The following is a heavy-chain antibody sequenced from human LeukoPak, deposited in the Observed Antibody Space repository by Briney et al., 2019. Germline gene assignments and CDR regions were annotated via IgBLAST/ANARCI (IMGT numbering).Heavy chain of an antibody. J-gene: IGHJ2*01. V-gene: IGHV3-48*03. CDR2: ISSSGSTI. CDR3: ARAAYSSTWYSRYFDL. D-gene: IGHD6-13*01. Sequence: GGSLRLSCAASGFTFSSYEVNWVRQAPGKGLEWVSYISSSGSTIYYADSVKGRFTISRDNAKNSLYLQMNSLRAGDTAVYHCARAAYSSTWYSRYFDLWGRGTLVTVSS. CDR1: GFTFSSYE.